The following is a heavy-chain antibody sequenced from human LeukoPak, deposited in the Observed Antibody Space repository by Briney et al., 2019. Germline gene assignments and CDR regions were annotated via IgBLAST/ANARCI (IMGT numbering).Heavy chain of an antibody. Sequence: PSETLSLTCAVSVGSISSGKWWSGVRQPPGRGLEWIGEIEHNGTPNYSPSLKSRVTISADTFTNHFSLKLTSVTAADTAVYYCATAPILRGEGGEHYKYGMDVWGQGTTVIVSS. V-gene: IGHV4-4*02. J-gene: IGHJ6*02. CDR2: IEHNGTP. D-gene: IGHD2-2*02. CDR1: VGSISSGKW. CDR3: ATAPILRGEGGEHYKYGMDV.